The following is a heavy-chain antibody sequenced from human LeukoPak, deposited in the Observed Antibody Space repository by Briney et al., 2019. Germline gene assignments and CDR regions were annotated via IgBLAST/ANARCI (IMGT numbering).Heavy chain of an antibody. CDR3: ARARYDFWTGSVRGYFDY. D-gene: IGHD3-3*01. J-gene: IGHJ4*02. CDR1: GGSFSGYY. CDR2: INHSGGT. V-gene: IGHV4-34*01. Sequence: PSETLSLTCAVYGGSFSGYYWSWIRQPPGKGLEWIGEINHSGGTNYNPSLKSRVTISVDTSKNQFSLKLSSVTAADTAVYYCARARYDFWTGSVRGYFDYWGQGTLVTVSS.